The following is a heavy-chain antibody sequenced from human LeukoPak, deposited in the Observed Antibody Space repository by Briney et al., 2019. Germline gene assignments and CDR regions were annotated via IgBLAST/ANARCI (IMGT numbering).Heavy chain of an antibody. V-gene: IGHV4-39*01. CDR1: GGSISSSSYY. J-gene: IGHJ6*02. CDR2: IYYSGST. Sequence: PSETQSLTCTVSGGSISSSSYYWGWIRQPPGKGLEWIGSIYYSGSTYYNPSLKSRVTISVDTSKNQFSLKLSSVTAADTAVYYCAREEDYYYYGMDVWGQGTTVTVSS. CDR3: AREEDYYYYGMDV.